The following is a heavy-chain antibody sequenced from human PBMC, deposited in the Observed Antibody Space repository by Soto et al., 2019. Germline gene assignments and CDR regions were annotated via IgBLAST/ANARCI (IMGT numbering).Heavy chain of an antibody. Sequence: GGSLRLSCAASGFTFSDYYMSWIRQAPGKGLEWVSAIIYSDGGTYYGDSVKGRFTVSRDNTKNTLYLQMNSLRVEDTAVYYCARLLGVSWGQGTQVTVSS. CDR1: GFTFSDYY. V-gene: IGHV3-66*01. D-gene: IGHD3-16*01. CDR3: ARLLGVS. CDR2: IYSDGGT. J-gene: IGHJ4*02.